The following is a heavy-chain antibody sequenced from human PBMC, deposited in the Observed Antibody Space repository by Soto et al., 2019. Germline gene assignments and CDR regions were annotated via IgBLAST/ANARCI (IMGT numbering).Heavy chain of an antibody. CDR3: ARARPSIAAAGTLDN. CDR2: IWYDGTKK. J-gene: IGHJ4*02. CDR1: GFTFTAYG. D-gene: IGHD6-13*01. V-gene: IGHV3-33*01. Sequence: HPGGSLRLSCAASGFTFTAYGMHWVRQAPGKGLEWVAVIWYDGTKKYYADSVKGRFTISRDNSRNSLYLQVNSLRVEDTAVYYCARARPSIAAAGTLDNWGQGTLVPVSS.